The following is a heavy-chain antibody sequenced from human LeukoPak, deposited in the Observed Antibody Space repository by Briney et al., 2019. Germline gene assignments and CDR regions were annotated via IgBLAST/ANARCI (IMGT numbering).Heavy chain of an antibody. Sequence: GESLKISCNASGYDSTSFCIGWVRQMPGKGLEWMGIIYPGRSDNRYSPSFQGQVTTSADTSTNTAYLRWNTVKTSDSAIYYCAGPPRGVTPVVDFWGQGALVSVSS. V-gene: IGHV5-51*01. CDR1: GYDSTSFC. CDR3: AGPPRGVTPVVDF. D-gene: IGHD2-21*02. J-gene: IGHJ4*02. CDR2: IYPGRSDN.